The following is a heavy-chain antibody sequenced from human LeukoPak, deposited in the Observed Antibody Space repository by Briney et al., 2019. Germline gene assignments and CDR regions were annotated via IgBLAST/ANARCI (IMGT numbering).Heavy chain of an antibody. D-gene: IGHD3-10*01. CDR2: IYYSGST. CDR1: GGSISSSSYY. CDR3: ARERYGSGSSFDY. V-gene: IGHV4-61*01. J-gene: IGHJ4*02. Sequence: PSETLSLTCTVSGGSISSSSYYWSWIRQPPGKGLEWIGYIYYSGSTNYNPSLKSRVTISVDTSKNQFSLKLGSVTAADTAVYYCARERYGSGSSFDYWGQGTLVTVSS.